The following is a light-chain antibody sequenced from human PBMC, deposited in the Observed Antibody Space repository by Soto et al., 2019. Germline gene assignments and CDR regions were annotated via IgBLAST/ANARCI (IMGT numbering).Light chain of an antibody. CDR2: AAS. V-gene: IGKV3-20*01. Sequence: EVVLTQSPDTLSLSPGERATLSCRASERVSSSYFAWYQQQAGQAPRLLIYAASRRAAGIPDRFSGGGSETDFTLTISRLEPEDFAVYYCQQYGTSPPITVGQGTKVEIK. CDR3: QQYGTSPPIT. CDR1: ERVSSSY. J-gene: IGKJ2*01.